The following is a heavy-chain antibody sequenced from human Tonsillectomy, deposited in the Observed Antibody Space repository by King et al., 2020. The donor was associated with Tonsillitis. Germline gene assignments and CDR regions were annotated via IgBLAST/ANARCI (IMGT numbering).Heavy chain of an antibody. CDR2: SRIKANSYAT. D-gene: IGHD5-18*01. J-gene: IGHJ4*02. Sequence: VQLVESGGGLFQPVGSLKLSCAASGFTFSGSAMHLGRPASGKGLEWVGRSRIKANSYATAYAASVKGRFTLSRDDSKNTAYLQMNSLKTEDTAVYYCTSAHTAMANFDYWGQGTLVTVSS. CDR1: GFTFSGSA. CDR3: TSAHTAMANFDY. V-gene: IGHV3-73*02.